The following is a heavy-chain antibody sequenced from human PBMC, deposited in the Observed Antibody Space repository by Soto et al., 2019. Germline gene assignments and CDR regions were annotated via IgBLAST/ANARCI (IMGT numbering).Heavy chain of an antibody. CDR3: ARDQAAGTHLDY. J-gene: IGHJ4*02. CDR1: GFTFSSYG. Sequence: GGSLRLSCAASGFTFSSYGMHWVRQAPGKGLEWVAVIWYDGSNKYYADSVKGRFTISRDNSKNTLYLQMNSLRAEDTAVYYCARDQAAGTHLDYWGQGTLVTVSS. CDR2: IWYDGSNK. V-gene: IGHV3-33*01. D-gene: IGHD6-19*01.